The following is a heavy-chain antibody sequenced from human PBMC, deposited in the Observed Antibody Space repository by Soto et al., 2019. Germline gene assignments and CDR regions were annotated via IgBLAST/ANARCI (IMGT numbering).Heavy chain of an antibody. CDR1: GDSISRYY. J-gene: IGHJ5*02. CDR3: AKGGSSKFDP. Sequence: SETLSLTCTVSGDSISRYYWSWIRLSPGKGLEWIGYIYYSGETNYNPSVKSRVTISVDRTKNQFSLKLSSVTAADTAVYYCAKGGSSKFDPWGQGTQVTVSS. CDR2: IYYSGET. D-gene: IGHD6-13*01. V-gene: IGHV4-59*01.